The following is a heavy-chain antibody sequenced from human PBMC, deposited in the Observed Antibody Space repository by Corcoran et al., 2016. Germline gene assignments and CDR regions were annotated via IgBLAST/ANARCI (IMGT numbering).Heavy chain of an antibody. J-gene: IGHJ4*02. CDR1: GGSFSGYY. CDR2: INHSGST. CDR3: ARRTNSSSWDY. V-gene: IGHV4-34*01. Sequence: QVQLQQWGAGLLKPSETLSLTCAVYGGSFSGYYWSWNRQPPGKGPEWIGEINHSGSTNYNPSLKSRVTISVDTSKNQFSLKLSSVTAADTAVYYCARRTNSSSWDYWVQGTLVTVSS. D-gene: IGHD6-13*01.